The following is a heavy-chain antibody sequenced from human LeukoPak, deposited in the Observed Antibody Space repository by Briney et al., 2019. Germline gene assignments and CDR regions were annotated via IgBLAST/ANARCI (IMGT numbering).Heavy chain of an antibody. CDR1: GYTFTSYD. D-gene: IGHD6-6*01. J-gene: IGHJ4*02. V-gene: IGHV1-8*01. CDR2: MNPNSGNT. Sequence: AASVKVSRKASGYTFTSYDINWARQATGQGLEWMGWMNPNSGNTGYAQKFQGRVTMTRNTSISTAYMELSSLGSEDTAVYYCARGNEYSSSSEDYWGQGTLVTVSS. CDR3: ARGNEYSSSSEDY.